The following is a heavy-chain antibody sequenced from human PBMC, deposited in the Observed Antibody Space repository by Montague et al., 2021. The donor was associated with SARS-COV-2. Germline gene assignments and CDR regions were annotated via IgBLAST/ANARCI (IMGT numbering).Heavy chain of an antibody. D-gene: IGHD3-10*01. CDR2: IYNGGTT. V-gene: IGHV3-53*01. CDR1: GFTVSSNH. Sequence: SLRLSCAASGFTVSSNHMSWVRQAPGKGLDWVSVIYNGGTTNYADSVKGRFTISRDNSNNTLYLQMNSLRAEDTAVYYCAKGRVFDSWGQGTLVTVSS. J-gene: IGHJ4*02. CDR3: AKGRVFDS.